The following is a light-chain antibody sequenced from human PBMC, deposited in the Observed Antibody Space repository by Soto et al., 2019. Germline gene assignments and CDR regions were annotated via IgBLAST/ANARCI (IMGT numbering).Light chain of an antibody. CDR2: GAS. CDR1: QSIKNN. CDR3: NQYDDWPPWT. J-gene: IGKJ1*01. V-gene: IGKV3-15*01. Sequence: EVAMTQSPVTLSLSPGESATLSCRATQSIKNNLAWYQQKPGQAPRLLIYGASTRATGVSARFSGSGSGTEFTLTISSLQSEDFAVYYCNQYDDWPPWTFGQGTKVDIK.